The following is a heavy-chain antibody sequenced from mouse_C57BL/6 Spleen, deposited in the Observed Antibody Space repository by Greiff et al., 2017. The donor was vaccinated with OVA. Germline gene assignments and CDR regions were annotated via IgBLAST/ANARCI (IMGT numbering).Heavy chain of an antibody. V-gene: IGHV5-4*01. CDR3: ARDERTGTGFDY. D-gene: IGHD4-1*01. Sequence: EVKLMESGGGLVKPGGSLKLSCAASGFTFSSYAMSWVRQTPEKRLEWVATISDGGSYTYYPDNVKGRFTISRDNAKNNLYLQMSHLKSEDTAMYYCARDERTGTGFDYWGQGTTLTVSS. J-gene: IGHJ2*01. CDR1: GFTFSSYA. CDR2: ISDGGSYT.